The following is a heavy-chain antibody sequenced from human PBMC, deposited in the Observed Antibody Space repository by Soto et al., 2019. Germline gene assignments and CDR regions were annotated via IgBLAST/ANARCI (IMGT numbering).Heavy chain of an antibody. Sequence: SLTCFVSGYSITAGGYYWSWIRHHPGKGLEWIGSFYSSGSIIYNPSLRSRVSISGDTSSNQFSMSLTSVTAADTARYYCARMYSSGSGWFHPWGQGTLVTVYS. J-gene: IGHJ5*02. CDR1: GYSITAGGYY. CDR2: FYSSGSI. V-gene: IGHV4-31*03. D-gene: IGHD6-19*01. CDR3: ARMYSSGSGWFHP.